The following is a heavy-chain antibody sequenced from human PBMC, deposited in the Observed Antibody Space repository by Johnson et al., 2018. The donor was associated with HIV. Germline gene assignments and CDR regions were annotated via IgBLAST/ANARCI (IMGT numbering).Heavy chain of an antibody. CDR3: AKDSERITIFGVVIEFNTNDAFDI. CDR1: GFTFSNHA. D-gene: IGHD3-3*01. J-gene: IGHJ3*02. V-gene: IGHV3-30-3*01. CDR2: ISYDGSNK. Sequence: QMQLVESGGGVVQPGRSLRLSCAASGFTFSNHALHWVRQAPGKGLEWVASISYDGSNKYYADSVKGRFTISRDNSKNTLYLQMNSLRAEDTAVYYCAKDSERITIFGVVIEFNTNDAFDIWGQGTMVTVSS.